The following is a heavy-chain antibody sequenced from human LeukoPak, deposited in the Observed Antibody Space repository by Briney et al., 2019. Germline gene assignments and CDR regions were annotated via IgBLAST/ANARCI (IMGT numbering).Heavy chain of an antibody. Sequence: GASVNVSCKASGYIFTSYGISWVRQAPGQGLEWMGWISAYNGNTNYAQKLQGRVTMTTDTSTSTAYMELRSLRSDDTAVYYCARVTLTIFGHYYMDVWGKGTTVTVSS. CDR3: ARVTLTIFGHYYMDV. CDR1: GYIFTSYG. J-gene: IGHJ6*03. D-gene: IGHD3-3*01. V-gene: IGHV1-18*01. CDR2: ISAYNGNT.